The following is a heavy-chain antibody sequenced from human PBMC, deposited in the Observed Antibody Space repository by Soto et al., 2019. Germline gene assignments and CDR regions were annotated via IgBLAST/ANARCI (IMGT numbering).Heavy chain of an antibody. Sequence: QVQLVQSGAEVKKPGASVKVSRKASGYTFTSYGISWVRQAPGQGLEWMGWISAYNGNTNYAQKLQGRVTMTTDTSTSTAYMELRSLRSDDTAVYYCARDYGDYFSYYYYGMDVWGQGTTVTVSS. CDR1: GYTFTSYG. CDR3: ARDYGDYFSYYYYGMDV. D-gene: IGHD4-17*01. CDR2: ISAYNGNT. V-gene: IGHV1-18*01. J-gene: IGHJ6*02.